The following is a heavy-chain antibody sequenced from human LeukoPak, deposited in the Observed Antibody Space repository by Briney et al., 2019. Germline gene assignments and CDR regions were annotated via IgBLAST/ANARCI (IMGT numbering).Heavy chain of an antibody. CDR1: GYTFTGHY. CDR2: INPNSGDT. V-gene: IGHV1-2*06. Sequence: GASVKVSCKATGYTFTGHYLNWLRQAPGQGLEWMGRINPNSGDTKYADKFQGRVIMTRDTSTSTDYMELNGLTSDDTASYYCARDMWVLPSDYYFDYWGQGSLVSVSS. D-gene: IGHD2-8*02. J-gene: IGHJ4*02. CDR3: ARDMWVLPSDYYFDY.